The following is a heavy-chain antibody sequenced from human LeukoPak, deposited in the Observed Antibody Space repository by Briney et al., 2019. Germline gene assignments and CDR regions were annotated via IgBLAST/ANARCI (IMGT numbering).Heavy chain of an antibody. D-gene: IGHD5-12*01. Sequence: ASQTLSLTCAVSGGSISSGGYCWSWIGQPPGMGLEWIGYIYHSGSTYYNPSLKSRVTISVDRSKNQFSLKLSSVIAADTAVYYCARGGGLRPLDYWGQGTLVTVSS. V-gene: IGHV4-30-2*01. CDR2: IYHSGST. CDR1: GGSISSGGYC. J-gene: IGHJ4*02. CDR3: ARGGGLRPLDY.